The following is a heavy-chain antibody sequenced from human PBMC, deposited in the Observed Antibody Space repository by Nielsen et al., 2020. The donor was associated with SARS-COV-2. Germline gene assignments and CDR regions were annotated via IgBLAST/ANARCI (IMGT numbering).Heavy chain of an antibody. V-gene: IGHV3-23*01. D-gene: IGHD3-3*01. CDR2: ISGSGGST. J-gene: IGHJ3*02. CDR1: GFTFSSYA. CDR3: AREHDFWSGSDI. Sequence: GGSLRLSCAASGFTFSSYAMSWVRQAPGKGLEWVSAISGSGGSTYYADSVKGRFTISRDNAKNSLYLQMNSLRAEDTAVYYCAREHDFWSGSDIWGQGTMVTVSS.